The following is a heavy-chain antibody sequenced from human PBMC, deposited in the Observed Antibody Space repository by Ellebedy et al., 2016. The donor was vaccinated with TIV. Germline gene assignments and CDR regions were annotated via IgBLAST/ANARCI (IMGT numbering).Heavy chain of an antibody. CDR1: GFTFSSYS. J-gene: IGHJ4*01. Sequence: PGGSLRLSCAASGFTFSSYSMNWVRQAPGKGLEWVSSISSSSYIYYADSVKGRFTISRDNAKNSLYLQMNSLRAEETGVDYCSSILRGLPLGPWGQGTLVNVSS. V-gene: IGHV3-21*01. CDR2: ISSSSYI. D-gene: IGHD5-24*01. CDR3: SSILRGLPLGP.